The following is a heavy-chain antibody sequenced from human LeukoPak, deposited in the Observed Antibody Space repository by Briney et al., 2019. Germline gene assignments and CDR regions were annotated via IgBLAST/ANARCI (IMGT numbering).Heavy chain of an antibody. CDR3: ARAARLLWARFDP. D-gene: IGHD1-26*01. CDR1: GGTFSSYA. CDR2: IIPIFGTA. V-gene: IGHV1-69*01. J-gene: IGHJ5*02. Sequence: SVKVSCKASGGTFSSYAISWVRQAPGQGLEWMGGIIPIFGTANYAQKFQGRVTITADESTSTAYMELSSLGSEDTAVYYCARAARLLWARFDPWGQGTLVTVSS.